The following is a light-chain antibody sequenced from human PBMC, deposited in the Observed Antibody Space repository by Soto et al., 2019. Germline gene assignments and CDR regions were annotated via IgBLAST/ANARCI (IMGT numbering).Light chain of an antibody. CDR1: SSDVGAYTY. Sequence: QPVLTQPASVSGSPGQSITISCTGTSSDVGAYTYVSWYQQHPGKAPKLMIYDVTNRPSGVSNRFSGSKSGNTASLTISGLQTEDEADYYCSSYTTSSTVVFGGGTKLTVL. CDR2: DVT. CDR3: SSYTTSSTVV. J-gene: IGLJ2*01. V-gene: IGLV2-14*01.